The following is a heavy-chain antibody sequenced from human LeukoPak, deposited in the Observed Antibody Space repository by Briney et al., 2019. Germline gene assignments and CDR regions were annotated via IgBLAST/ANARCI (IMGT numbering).Heavy chain of an antibody. V-gene: IGHV3-48*01. CDR3: ARLIVVVPAATFDY. J-gene: IGHJ4*02. D-gene: IGHD2-2*01. CDR1: GFTFSSYS. Sequence: GGSLRLSCAASGFTFSSYSMNWVRQAPGKGPEWVSYISSSSSTIYYADSVKGRFTISRDNAKNSLYLQMNSLRAEDTAVYYCARLIVVVPAATFDYWGQGTLVTVSS. CDR2: ISSSSSTI.